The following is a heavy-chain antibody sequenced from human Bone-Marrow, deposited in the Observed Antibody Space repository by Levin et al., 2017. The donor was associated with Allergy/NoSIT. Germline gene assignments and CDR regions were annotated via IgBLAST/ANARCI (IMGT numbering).Heavy chain of an antibody. V-gene: IGHV5-51*01. J-gene: IGHJ4*02. D-gene: IGHD3-10*01. CDR2: IYPHDSDT. CDR3: ATAIWFGDFSYYFEY. Sequence: KVSCQVSGYAFPAYWIGWVRQLPGQGLEWMGIIYPHDSDTKYSPSFQGQVTVSADKSISTTYLQWSTLKASDTAIYYCATAIWFGDFSYYFEYWGQGTLVTVSS. CDR1: GYAFPAYW.